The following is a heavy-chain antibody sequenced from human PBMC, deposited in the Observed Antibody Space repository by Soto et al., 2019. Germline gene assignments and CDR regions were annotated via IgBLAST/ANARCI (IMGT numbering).Heavy chain of an antibody. CDR3: ERDPNADTAMVSDY. D-gene: IGHD5-18*01. CDR1: GYTFTSYG. V-gene: IGHV1-18*01. J-gene: IGHJ4*02. Sequence: QVQLVQSGAEVKKPGASVKVSCKASGYTFTSYGISWVRQAPGQGLAWMGWISAYNGNTTYAQKLQGRVTMTTDTSTSTAYMELRSMRSDDTAVYYCERDPNADTAMVSDYWGQGTLVTVSS. CDR2: ISAYNGNT.